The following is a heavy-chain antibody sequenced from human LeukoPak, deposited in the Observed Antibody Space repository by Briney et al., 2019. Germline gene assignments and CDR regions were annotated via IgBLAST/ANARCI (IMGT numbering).Heavy chain of an antibody. CDR3: ARAPKVALRSLARYYFDY. CDR1: GYTFTSYD. CDR2: MNPNSGNT. Sequence: ASVKVSCKASGYTFTSYDINWVRQATGQGLEWMGWMNPNSGNTGYAQKFQGRVTMTRNTSISTAYMELSSLRSEDTAVYYCARAPKVALRSLARYYFDYWGQGTLVTVSS. J-gene: IGHJ4*02. D-gene: IGHD4-17*01. V-gene: IGHV1-8*01.